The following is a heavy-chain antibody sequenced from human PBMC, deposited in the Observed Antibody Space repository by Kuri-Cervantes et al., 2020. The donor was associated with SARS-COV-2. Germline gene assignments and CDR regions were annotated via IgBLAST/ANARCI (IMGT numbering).Heavy chain of an antibody. CDR2: ISSSSSYT. CDR3: ARVDGDYYDAFDI. D-gene: IGHD4-17*01. V-gene: IGHV3-11*06. CDR1: GFTFSDYY. Sequence: LSLTCAASGFTFSDYYMSWIRQAPGKGLEWVLYISSSSSYTNYADSVKGRVTISRDNAKNSLYLQMNSLRAEDTAVYYCARVDGDYYDAFDIWGQGTMVTVSS. J-gene: IGHJ3*02.